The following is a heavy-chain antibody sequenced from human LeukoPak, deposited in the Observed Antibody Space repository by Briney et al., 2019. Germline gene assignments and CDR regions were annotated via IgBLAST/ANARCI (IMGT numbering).Heavy chain of an antibody. CDR2: INPSGGST. D-gene: IGHD3-22*01. CDR1: GYTFTSYY. J-gene: IGHJ4*02. V-gene: IGHV1-46*01. Sequence: ASVKVSCKASGYTFTSYYMHWVRQSPGQGLEWMGIINPSGGSTSYAQKFQGRVTMTRDMSTSTVYMELSSLRSEYTAVYYCAQDATDFDSSGQTYFDNWGQGTLVTVSS. CDR3: AQDATDFDSSGQTYFDN.